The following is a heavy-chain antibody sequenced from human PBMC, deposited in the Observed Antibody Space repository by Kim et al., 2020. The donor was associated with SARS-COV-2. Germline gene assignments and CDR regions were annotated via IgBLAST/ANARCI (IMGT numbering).Heavy chain of an antibody. J-gene: IGHJ3*02. CDR3: AASIAVMTSDAFDI. V-gene: IGHV3-74*03. Sequence: YAESGKGRFTISRNNVKNTLYLQMNSLRAEDTAVYYCAASIAVMTSDAFDIWGQGTMVTVSS. D-gene: IGHD2-21*01.